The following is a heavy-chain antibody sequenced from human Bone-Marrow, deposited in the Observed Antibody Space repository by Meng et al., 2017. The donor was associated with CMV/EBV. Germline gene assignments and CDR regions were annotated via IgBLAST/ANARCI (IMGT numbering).Heavy chain of an antibody. Sequence: SLKISCAASGFTFDDYAMHWVRQAPGKGLEWVSGISWNSGSIGYTDSVKGRFTISRDNAKNTLYLQMNSLRAEDTAVYYWAKGDPIAAAGTDWGQGTRVTGSS. CDR1: GFTFDDYA. V-gene: IGHV3-9*01. D-gene: IGHD6-13*01. J-gene: IGHJ4*02. CDR2: ISWNSGSI. CDR3: AKGDPIAAAGTD.